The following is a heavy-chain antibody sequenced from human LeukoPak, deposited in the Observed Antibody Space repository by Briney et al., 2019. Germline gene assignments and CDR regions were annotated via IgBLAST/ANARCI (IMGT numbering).Heavy chain of an antibody. CDR1: GGSISSYY. CDR2: IYYSGST. V-gene: IGHV4-59*01. J-gene: IGHJ3*02. Sequence: SETLSLTCTVSGGSISSYYWSWIRQPPGKGLEWIGYIYYSGSTNYNPSLKSRVTISVDTSKNQFSLKLSSVTAADTAVYYCARDGRYCSGGSCYRTFDIWAKGQWSPSLQ. D-gene: IGHD2-15*01. CDR3: ARDGRYCSGGSCYRTFDI.